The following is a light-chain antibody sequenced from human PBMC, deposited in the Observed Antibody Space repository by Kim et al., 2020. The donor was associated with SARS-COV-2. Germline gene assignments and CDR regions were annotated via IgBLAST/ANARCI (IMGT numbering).Light chain of an antibody. CDR1: SSDVDGYNY. J-gene: IGLJ2*01. CDR3: CSYAGSYVV. Sequence: PGQSVTISCTGTSSDVDGYNYVSWYQQHPGKAPKIMIYDVSKRPSGVPDRFSGSKSGNAASLTISELQAEDEADYYCCSYAGSYVVFGGGTQLPVL. V-gene: IGLV2-11*01. CDR2: DVS.